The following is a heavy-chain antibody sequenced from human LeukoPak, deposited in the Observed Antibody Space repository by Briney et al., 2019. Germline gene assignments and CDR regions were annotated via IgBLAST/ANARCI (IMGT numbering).Heavy chain of an antibody. V-gene: IGHV3-20*04. Sequence: CPGGSLRLSCAASGFPFNNYWMHWVRQAPGKGLEWVSGINWNGGSIGYADSVKGRFTISRDNAKNSLYLQTNSLRAEDTALYYCARADKDGYGFFGFDYWGQGALVTVSS. CDR1: GFPFNNYW. CDR2: INWNGGSI. J-gene: IGHJ4*02. D-gene: IGHD5-18*01. CDR3: ARADKDGYGFFGFDY.